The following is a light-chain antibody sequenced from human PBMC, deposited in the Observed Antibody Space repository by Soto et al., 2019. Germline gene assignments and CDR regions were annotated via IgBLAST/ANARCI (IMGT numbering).Light chain of an antibody. CDR3: QQYGSSGT. CDR1: QSVSTY. Sequence: EVVLTQSPATLSLSPGERATLSCRASQSVSTYLAWYQQKPGQAPRLLIYGASSRATGIPDRFSGSGSGTDFTLTISRLEPEDFAVYYCQQYGSSGTFGQGTKVDNK. J-gene: IGKJ1*01. V-gene: IGKV3-20*01. CDR2: GAS.